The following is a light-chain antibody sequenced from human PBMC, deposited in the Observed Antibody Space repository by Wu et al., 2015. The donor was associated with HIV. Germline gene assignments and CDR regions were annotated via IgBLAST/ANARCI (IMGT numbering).Light chain of an antibody. V-gene: IGKV3-15*01. J-gene: IGKJ1*01. Sequence: EIVMTQSPATLSVSPGQRATLSCRASQSISNNLAWYQHKPGQAPRLLIYGASTRATDIPPRFSGKGSDTEFTLSISSLQSEDFAVYYCQQYNYWPRTFGQGPKLEI. CDR1: QSISNN. CDR3: QQYNYWPRT. CDR2: GAS.